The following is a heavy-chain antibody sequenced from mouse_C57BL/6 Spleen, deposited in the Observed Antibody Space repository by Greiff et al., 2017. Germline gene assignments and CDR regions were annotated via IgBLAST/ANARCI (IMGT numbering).Heavy chain of an antibody. D-gene: IGHD2-4*01. V-gene: IGHV5-17*01. J-gene: IGHJ3*01. Sequence: DVQLQESGGGLVKPGGSLKLSCAASGFTFSDYGMHWVRQAPEKGLEWVAYISSGSSTIYYADTVKGRFTISRDNAKNTLFLQMTSLRSEDTAMYYCARKNYDPFAYWGQGTLVTVSA. CDR3: ARKNYDPFAY. CDR2: ISSGSSTI. CDR1: GFTFSDYG.